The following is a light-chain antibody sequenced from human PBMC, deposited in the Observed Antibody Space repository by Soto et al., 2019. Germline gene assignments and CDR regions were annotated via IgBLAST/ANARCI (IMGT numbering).Light chain of an antibody. CDR2: GAS. V-gene: IGKV3-20*01. Sequence: EIVLTQSPGTLSLSPGERATLFCRASESVSTAFLAWYHKKPGQAPRLLIYGASYRAAGIPDRFSGSGSGTDFTLTISRLEPEDFGVYYCQQYGTAPRTFGQGTKVEIK. J-gene: IGKJ1*01. CDR1: ESVSTAF. CDR3: QQYGTAPRT.